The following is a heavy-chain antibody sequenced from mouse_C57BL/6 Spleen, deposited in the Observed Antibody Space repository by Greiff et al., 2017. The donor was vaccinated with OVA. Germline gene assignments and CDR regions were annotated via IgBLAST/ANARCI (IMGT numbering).Heavy chain of an antibody. Sequence: VQLQQSGAELVRPGASVTLSCKASGYTFTDYDMHWVKQTPVHGLEWIGAIDPETGGTAYNQKFKGKAILTADKSSSTAYMELRSLTSEDSAVYYCTRENEHDWAYWGQGTLVTVSA. D-gene: IGHD2-12*01. CDR3: TRENEHDWAY. CDR1: GYTFTDYD. CDR2: IDPETGGT. V-gene: IGHV1-15*01. J-gene: IGHJ3*01.